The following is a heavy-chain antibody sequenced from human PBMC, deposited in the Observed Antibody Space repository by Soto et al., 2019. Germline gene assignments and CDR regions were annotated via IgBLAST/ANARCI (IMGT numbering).Heavy chain of an antibody. CDR1: GLTCSSCG. CDR3: VKRTVAGVHYYYYGMDV. J-gene: IGHJ6*02. Sequence: GGCLRLSCAACGLTCSSCGMQWLHQAPRKRLERVTVISYDGSNQYYADSVKGRFTIPRDSFNNTLYLHMNSLRSEDTAVYYCVKRTVAGVHYYYYGMDVWGQGATVTVSS. V-gene: IGHV3-30*18. CDR2: ISYDGSNQ. D-gene: IGHD4-17*01.